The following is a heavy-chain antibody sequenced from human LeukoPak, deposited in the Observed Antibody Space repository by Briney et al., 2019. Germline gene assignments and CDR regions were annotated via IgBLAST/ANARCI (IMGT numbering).Heavy chain of an antibody. CDR2: ISGSGGST. J-gene: IGHJ3*02. CDR3: ARDGTENRDAFDI. CDR1: GFTFSSYA. D-gene: IGHD6-13*01. Sequence: GGSLRLSCAASGFTFSSYAMSWVRQAPGKGLEWVSAISGSGGSTYYADSVKGRFTISRDNSKNTLYLQMNSLRAEDTAVYYCARDGTENRDAFDIWGQGTMVTVSS. V-gene: IGHV3-23*01.